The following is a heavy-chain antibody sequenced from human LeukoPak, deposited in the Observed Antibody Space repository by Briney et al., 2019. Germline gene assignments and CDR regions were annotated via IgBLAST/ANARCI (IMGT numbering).Heavy chain of an antibody. CDR3: AELGITMIGGV. Sequence: GGSLRLSCAASGFTFSSYSMNWVRQAPGKGLEWISYISGSGETIYYADSVKGRFTISRDNAKNSLYLQMNSLRAEDTAVYYCAELGITMIGGVWGKGTTVTISS. CDR1: GFTFSSYS. CDR2: ISGSGETI. D-gene: IGHD3-10*02. J-gene: IGHJ6*04. V-gene: IGHV3-48*04.